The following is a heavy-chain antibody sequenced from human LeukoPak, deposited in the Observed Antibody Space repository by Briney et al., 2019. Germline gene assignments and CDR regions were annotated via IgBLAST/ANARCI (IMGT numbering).Heavy chain of an antibody. J-gene: IGHJ4*02. CDR2: IRWNSGGI. Sequence: GGSLRLSCAASGFTFHDYAMHWVRQAPGKGLEWVSGIRWNSGGIAYADSVKGRFTISRDNAKNSLYLQMNNLRAEDTALYYCANGDDSSGYYYTWTYWGQGTLVTVPS. CDR3: ANGDDSSGYYYTWTY. V-gene: IGHV3-9*01. D-gene: IGHD3-22*01. CDR1: GFTFHDYA.